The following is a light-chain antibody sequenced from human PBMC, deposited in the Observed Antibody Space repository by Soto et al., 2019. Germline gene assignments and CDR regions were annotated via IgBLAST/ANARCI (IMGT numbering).Light chain of an antibody. J-gene: IGKJ5*01. CDR1: QDIGNH. V-gene: IGKV1-27*01. CDR2: AAS. CDR3: EMYNIAPLIT. Sequence: DIQMIQSPSSLSGYVGARVTISCRASQDIGNHLAWYQQKPGKVPKLLIHAASTLQSGVPSRFSGSGSGTDFTLTISSLQPEDVATYFCEMYNIAPLITFGQGTRLEIK.